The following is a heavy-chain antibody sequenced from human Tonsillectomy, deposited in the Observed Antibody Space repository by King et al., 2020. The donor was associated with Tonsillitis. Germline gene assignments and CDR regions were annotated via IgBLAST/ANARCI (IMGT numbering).Heavy chain of an antibody. D-gene: IGHD2-15*01. CDR2: IGLSNTNT. Sequence: VQLVESGGGLAQPGGSLRLSCAASGFTFSSSVMTWVRQAPGKGLDWVSIIGLSNTNTFYTDSVKGRFTISRDNSKKTVYLQMNSLRVEDPAIYYCARGEGYCSGGTCYRYFDQWGQGTLVTVSS. V-gene: IGHV3-23*04. J-gene: IGHJ4*02. CDR3: ARGEGYCSGGTCYRYFDQ. CDR1: GFTFSSSV.